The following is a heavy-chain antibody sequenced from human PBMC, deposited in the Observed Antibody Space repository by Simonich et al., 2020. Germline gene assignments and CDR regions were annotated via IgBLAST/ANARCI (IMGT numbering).Heavy chain of an antibody. CDR1: GYTFTSYG. Sequence: QVQLVQSGAEVKKPGASVKVSCKASGYTFTSYGISWVRQAPGQGLEWMGWNSAYKSNTTSAQKLPGRVTMTTDTSTSTAYMELRSLRSDDTAVYYCARASRGTWWYYYFDYWGQGTLVTVSS. CDR2: NSAYKSNT. D-gene: IGHD2-15*01. J-gene: IGHJ4*02. V-gene: IGHV1-18*01. CDR3: ARASRGTWWYYYFDY.